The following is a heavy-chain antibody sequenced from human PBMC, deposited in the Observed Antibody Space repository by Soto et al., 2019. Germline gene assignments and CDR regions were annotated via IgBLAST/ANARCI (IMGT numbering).Heavy chain of an antibody. D-gene: IGHD3-22*01. J-gene: IGHJ6*02. CDR1: GFTFSTYP. CDR2: ISGYGGST. Sequence: SLRLSCTASGFTFSTYPMSWVRQAPGKGLGWVSAISGYGGSTYYADSVKGRFTVSRDNSKNTLYLQMNSLRAEDTAVYYCAKGRNHYDSSGYYSFPLDVWGQGTTVTVS. CDR3: AKGRNHYDSSGYYSFPLDV. V-gene: IGHV3-23*01.